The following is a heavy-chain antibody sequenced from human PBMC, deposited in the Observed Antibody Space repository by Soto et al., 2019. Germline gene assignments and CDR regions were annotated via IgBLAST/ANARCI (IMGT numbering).Heavy chain of an antibody. CDR2: IYSGGSS. CDR3: ARLGPYGSESYSFRYHRFDP. Sequence: PGGPLRLSCTTSGFTVSSSHMTWVRQAPGKGLEWVSVIYSGGSSYYAVSVQGRFTISRDNSKNTVYLQMNSLRGEDTAMYYCARLGPYGSESYSFRYHRFDPWGQGT. V-gene: IGHV3-53*01. J-gene: IGHJ5*02. CDR1: GFTVSSSH. D-gene: IGHD3-10*01.